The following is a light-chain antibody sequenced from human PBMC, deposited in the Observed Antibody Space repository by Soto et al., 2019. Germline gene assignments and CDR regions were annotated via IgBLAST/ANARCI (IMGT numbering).Light chain of an antibody. CDR2: GAS. J-gene: IGKJ1*01. CDR3: QQYGSSRT. Sequence: EIVLTQSPGTLSLSPGERATLSCRASQSVSSSYLAWYQQKLGQAPRLLIYGASSRATGIPDRFSGSGSGTDFPLTISILEHEDFAVYYRQQYGSSRTFGQGTKVEIK. CDR1: QSVSSSY. V-gene: IGKV3-20*01.